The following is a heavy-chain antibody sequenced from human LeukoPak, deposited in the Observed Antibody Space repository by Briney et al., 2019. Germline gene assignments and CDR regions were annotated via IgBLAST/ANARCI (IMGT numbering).Heavy chain of an antibody. D-gene: IGHD6-19*01. CDR2: ISWNSGSI. V-gene: IGHV3-9*01. Sequence: PGGSLRLSCAASGFTFDDYAMHWVRQAPGKGLEWVSGISWNSGSIGYADSVKGRFTISRDNAKNSLYLQLNSLRAEDTAVYYCARERSSGYVFDVWGQGTMVTVS. J-gene: IGHJ3*01. CDR1: GFTFDDYA. CDR3: ARERSSGYVFDV.